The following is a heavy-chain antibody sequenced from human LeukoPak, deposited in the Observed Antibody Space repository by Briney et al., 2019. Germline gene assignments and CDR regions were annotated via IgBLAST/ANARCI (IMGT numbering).Heavy chain of an antibody. Sequence: PGGSLRLSCAASGFTFSSYAMSWVRQAPGKGLEWVSAISGSGGSTYYADSVKGRFTISRDNSKNTLYLQMNSLRAEDTAVYYCAKVLPTYYDFWSGPWYWGQGTLVTVSS. CDR1: GFTFSSYA. D-gene: IGHD3-3*01. CDR3: AKVLPTYYDFWSGPWY. J-gene: IGHJ4*02. CDR2: ISGSGGST. V-gene: IGHV3-23*01.